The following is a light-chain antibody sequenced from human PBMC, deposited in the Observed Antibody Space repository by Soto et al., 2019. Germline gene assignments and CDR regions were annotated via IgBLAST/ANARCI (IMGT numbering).Light chain of an antibody. CDR3: MQNTHWPFT. CDR1: QSLVYSDGTTY. Sequence: DVVMTQSPLSLPVTLGQPASISCRSSQSLVYSDGTTYLSWFQQSPGQSPRRLIYKVSNRDSGVPERFSGSGSGTDFTLKISRVEAEDVGVYYCMQNTHWPFTFGHGTKVDIK. CDR2: KVS. J-gene: IGKJ3*01. V-gene: IGKV2-30*01.